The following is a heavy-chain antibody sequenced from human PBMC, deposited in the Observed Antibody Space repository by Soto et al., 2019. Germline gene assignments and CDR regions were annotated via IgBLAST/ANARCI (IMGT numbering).Heavy chain of an antibody. CDR3: ARVWERQSWYSGFDY. J-gene: IGHJ4*02. CDR1: GGSVSSGSYY. CDR2: IYYSGST. D-gene: IGHD6-13*01. V-gene: IGHV4-61*01. Sequence: SETLSLTCTVSGGSVSSGSYYWSWIRQPPGKGLEWIGYIYYSGSTNYNPSLKSRVTISVDTSKNQFSLKLSSVTAADTAVYYCARVWERQSWYSGFDYWGQGTLVTVSS.